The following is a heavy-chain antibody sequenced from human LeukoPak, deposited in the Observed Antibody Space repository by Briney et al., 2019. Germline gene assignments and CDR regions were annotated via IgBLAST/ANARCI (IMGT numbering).Heavy chain of an antibody. CDR1: GGSISSSNW. V-gene: IGHV4-4*02. CDR2: IYHSGST. D-gene: IGHD6-19*01. CDR3: ARAFLLEGAQWPIPFDY. Sequence: SETLSLTCAVSGGSISSSNWWSWVRQPPGKGLEWIGEIYHSGSTNYNPSLKSRVTISVDKSKNQFSLKLGSVTAADTAVYYCARAFLLEGAQWPIPFDYWGQGALVTVSS. J-gene: IGHJ4*02.